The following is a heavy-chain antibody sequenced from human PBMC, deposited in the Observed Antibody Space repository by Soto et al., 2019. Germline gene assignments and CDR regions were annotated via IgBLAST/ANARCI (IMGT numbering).Heavy chain of an antibody. CDR3: ARHGISLKLMDYYYGMDV. V-gene: IGHV5-51*01. D-gene: IGHD2-8*01. J-gene: IGHJ6*02. CDR1: GYSFTSYW. Sequence: PGESLKISCKGSGYSFTSYWIGWVRQMPGKGLEWMGIIYPGDSDTRYSPSFQGQVTISADKSISTAYLQWSSLKASDTAMYYCARHGISLKLMDYYYGMDVWGQGTTVTVSS. CDR2: IYPGDSDT.